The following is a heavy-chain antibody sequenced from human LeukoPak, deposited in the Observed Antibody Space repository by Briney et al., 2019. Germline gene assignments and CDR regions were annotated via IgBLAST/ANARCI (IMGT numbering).Heavy chain of an antibody. CDR3: AKDMGYCSSTSCPHHYYGMDV. D-gene: IGHD2-2*01. CDR1: GFTFDDYA. J-gene: IGHJ6*02. Sequence: PGGSLRLSCAASGFTFDDYAMHWVRQAPGKGLEWVSGISWNSGSIGYADSVKGRFTISRDNAKNSLYLQVNSLRAEDTALYYCAKDMGYCSSTSCPHHYYGMDVWGQGTTVTVSS. V-gene: IGHV3-9*01. CDR2: ISWNSGSI.